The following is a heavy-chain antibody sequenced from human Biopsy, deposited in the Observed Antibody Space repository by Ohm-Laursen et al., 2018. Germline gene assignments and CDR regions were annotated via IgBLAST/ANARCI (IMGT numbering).Heavy chain of an antibody. J-gene: IGHJ4*02. CDR2: RFHSGSP. D-gene: IGHD3-3*01. CDR1: GGSITADF. CDR3: VRDYRITIFGVDSGYFDY. V-gene: IGHV4-59*01. Sequence: SDTLSLTCTVSGGSITADFWTWIRQTPGERLEWIGYRFHSGSPMYNPSLKSQVTISVDTSKNQFSLKLSSVTAADTAVYYCVRDYRITIFGVDSGYFDYWGQGTLVTVSS.